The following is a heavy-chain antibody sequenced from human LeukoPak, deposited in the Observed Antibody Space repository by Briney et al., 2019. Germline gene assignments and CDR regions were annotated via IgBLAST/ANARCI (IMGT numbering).Heavy chain of an antibody. D-gene: IGHD6-19*01. CDR3: ARDQQWRLSNWLDP. Sequence: SVRLSCYASEHPFTGYYMNWGRQAPGQGLKWMGWIKPNSGGTNYAQKFQGRVTMTRDTSISTAYMELSRLRSDDTAVYYCARDQQWRLSNWLDPWGQGTLVTVSS. V-gene: IGHV1-2*02. J-gene: IGHJ5*02. CDR2: IKPNSGGT. CDR1: EHPFTGYY.